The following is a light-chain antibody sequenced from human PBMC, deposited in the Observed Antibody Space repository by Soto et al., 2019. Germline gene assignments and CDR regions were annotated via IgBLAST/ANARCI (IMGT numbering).Light chain of an antibody. V-gene: IGKV1-33*01. Sequence: DLQMTQSPSSLSASVGDRVTITCQASQDITKSLNWFQQKPGKAPALLTYDASNLETGVPSNFSGSGSGTDFTFTISSLQPEHIATYYCQQFHDLPFTFGPGTKVELK. CDR2: DAS. CDR3: QQFHDLPFT. CDR1: QDITKS. J-gene: IGKJ3*01.